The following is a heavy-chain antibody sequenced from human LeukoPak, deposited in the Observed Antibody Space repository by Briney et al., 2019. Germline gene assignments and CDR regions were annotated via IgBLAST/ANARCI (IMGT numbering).Heavy chain of an antibody. CDR3: AKDTLIAVAGLYYFDY. J-gene: IGHJ4*02. V-gene: IGHV3-23*01. Sequence: PGGSLRLSCAASGFTFSSYAMSWVRQAPGKGLEWVSAISGSGGSTYYADSVKGRFTISRDNSKNTLYLQMNSLRAEDTAVYYCAKDTLIAVAGLYYFDYWGQGTLVTVSS. CDR2: ISGSGGST. CDR1: GFTFSSYA. D-gene: IGHD6-19*01.